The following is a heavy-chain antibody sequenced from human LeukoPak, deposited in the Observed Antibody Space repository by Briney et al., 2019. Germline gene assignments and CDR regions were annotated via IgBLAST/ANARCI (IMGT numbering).Heavy chain of an antibody. V-gene: IGHV3-23*01. CDR1: GFTFSSYA. CDR3: AKDGIRWSHLDS. CDR2: ISAGGGVT. J-gene: IGHJ4*02. Sequence: TGGSLRLSCAASGFTFSSYAMSWVRQAPGKGLEWVSAISAGGGVTYYADSVEGRFTISRDDSKNTLYLQMNSLRAEDTAVYYCAKDGIRWSHLDSWGQGTVLTVSS. D-gene: IGHD4-23*01.